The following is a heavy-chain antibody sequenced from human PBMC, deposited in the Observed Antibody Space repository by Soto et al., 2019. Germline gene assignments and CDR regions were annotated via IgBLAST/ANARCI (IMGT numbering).Heavy chain of an antibody. CDR1: GFTFSSYW. D-gene: IGHD3-10*01. CDR3: ARNLKYYYGSGSYSGDAFDI. CDR2: INSDGSST. V-gene: IGHV3-74*01. J-gene: IGHJ3*02. Sequence: PGGSLRLSCAASGFTFSSYWMHWVRQAPGKGPVWVSRINSDGSSTSYADSVKGRFTISRDNAKNTLYLQMNSLRAEDTAVYYCARNLKYYYGSGSYSGDAFDIWGQGTMVTVSS.